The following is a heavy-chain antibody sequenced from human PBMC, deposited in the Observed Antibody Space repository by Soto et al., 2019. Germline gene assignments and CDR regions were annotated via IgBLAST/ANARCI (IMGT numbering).Heavy chain of an antibody. CDR1: GYTFTTYW. Sequence: PGESLKISCKGSGYTFTTYWIGWVRQMPGKGLEWMGIIYPGDSDTKYNPSFQGQVTFSADKSITTTYLRCTSLKASDTAINYFVASIFYYGMDVWREGTTVTVYS. CDR2: IYPGDSDT. J-gene: IGHJ6*02. V-gene: IGHV5-51*01. CDR3: VASIFYYGMDV.